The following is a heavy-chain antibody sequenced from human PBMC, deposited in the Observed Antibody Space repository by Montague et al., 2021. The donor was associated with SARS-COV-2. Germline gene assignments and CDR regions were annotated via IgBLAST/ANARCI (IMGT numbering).Heavy chain of an antibody. CDR1: GGSIRHYY. V-gene: IGHV4-4*07. J-gene: IGHJ6*02. D-gene: IGHD3-16*01. CDR3: ARNPGEYYGMDV. Sequence: SETLSLTCNVSGGSIRHYYWSWIRQPAGKGPEWIGRIYSSGSINYNPSLKTRITLSVDTSKNQLSLRLNSVTAADTAVYYCARNPGEYYGMDVWGQGTTVTVSS. CDR2: IYSSGSI.